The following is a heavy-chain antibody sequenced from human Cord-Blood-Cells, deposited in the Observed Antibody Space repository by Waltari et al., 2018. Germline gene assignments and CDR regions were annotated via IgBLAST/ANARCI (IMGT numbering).Heavy chain of an antibody. J-gene: IGHJ4*02. CDR2: ISYDGSNK. CDR1: GFPFSSYG. Sequence: QVQLVESGGGVVQPGRSLRLSCAASGFPFSSYGMHWVRQAPGKGLEWVAVISYDGSNKYYADSVKGRFTISRDNSKNTLYLQMNSLRAEDTAVYYCAKERYSSGPFDYWGQGTLVTVSS. V-gene: IGHV3-30*18. D-gene: IGHD6-19*01. CDR3: AKERYSSGPFDY.